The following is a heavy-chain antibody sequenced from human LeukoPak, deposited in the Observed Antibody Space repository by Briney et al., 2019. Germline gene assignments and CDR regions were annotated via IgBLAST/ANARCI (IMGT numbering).Heavy chain of an antibody. CDR3: AREGYSSSSGFDY. CDR2: INPNSGGT. Sequence: ASVKVSCKASGYTFTGYYMHWVRQAPGQGLGWMGWINPNSGGTNYAQKFQGWVTMTRDTSISTAYMELSRLRSDDTAVYYCAREGYSSSSGFDYWGQGTLVTVSS. D-gene: IGHD6-6*01. V-gene: IGHV1-2*04. CDR1: GYTFTGYY. J-gene: IGHJ4*02.